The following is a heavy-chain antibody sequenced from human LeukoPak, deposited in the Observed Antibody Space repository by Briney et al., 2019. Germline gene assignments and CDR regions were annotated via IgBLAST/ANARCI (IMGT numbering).Heavy chain of an antibody. CDR3: STDYGCSWCGETL. CDR2: IKAKTSGGAT. Sequence: GGSLRLSCAVSGFTLTNAWMSWVRQVPGKGLEWVGSIKAKTSGGATEYAAPVKDRFTISRDDSKNTLFLQMNSLKTEDTAVYYCSTDYGCSWCGETLWGQGTLVTVSS. D-gene: IGHD6-13*01. CDR1: GFTLTNAW. V-gene: IGHV3-15*01. J-gene: IGHJ4*02.